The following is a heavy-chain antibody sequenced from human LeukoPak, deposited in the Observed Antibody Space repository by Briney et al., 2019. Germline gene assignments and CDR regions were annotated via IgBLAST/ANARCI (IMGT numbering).Heavy chain of an antibody. CDR1: GGSISSRY. V-gene: IGHV4-59*11. D-gene: IGHD5-18*01. CDR2: IYYSGST. J-gene: IGHJ5*02. CDR3: ARCGYSYGYWFDP. Sequence: SETLSLTCTVSGGSISSRYWSWVRQPPGKGLEWIGYIYYSGSTNYNPSLKSRVTISVDTSKNQFSLKLSSVTAADTAVYYCARCGYSYGYWFDPWGQGTLVTVSS.